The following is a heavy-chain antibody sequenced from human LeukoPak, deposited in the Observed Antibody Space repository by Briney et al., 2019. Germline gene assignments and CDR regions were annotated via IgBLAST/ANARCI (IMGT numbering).Heavy chain of an antibody. J-gene: IGHJ4*02. CDR2: IYYSGST. D-gene: IGHD6-13*01. V-gene: IGHV4-39*07. CDR1: GGSISNSSYY. CDR3: AKGSSSWLLRYYFDY. Sequence: PSETLSLTCTVSGGSISNSSYYWGWIRQPPGKGLEWIGNIYYSGSTYYNPSLKSRVTISVDTSKNQFSLKLSSVTAADTAVYYCAKGSSSWLLRYYFDYWGQGTLVTVSS.